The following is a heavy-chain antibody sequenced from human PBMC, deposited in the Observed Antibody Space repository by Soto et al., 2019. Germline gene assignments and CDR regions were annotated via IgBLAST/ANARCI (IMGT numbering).Heavy chain of an antibody. Sequence: QVQLVQSGAEVKKPGASVKISCKASGYTFTSHAMHWVRQAPGQRLEWMGWINPGNGQTEYSQKFQGSVTITRDTSASKAYMELSPPTSEDTAVYFLAREQPAVEVNYCDYWGQGTLVTVSA. CDR2: INPGNGQT. D-gene: IGHD4-4*01. V-gene: IGHV1-3*01. CDR3: AREQPAVEVNYCDY. CDR1: GYTFTSHA. J-gene: IGHJ4*02.